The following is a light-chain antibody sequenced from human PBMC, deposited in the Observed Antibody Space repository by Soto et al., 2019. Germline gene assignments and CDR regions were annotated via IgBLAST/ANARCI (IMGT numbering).Light chain of an antibody. V-gene: IGLV2-11*01. Sequence: QSDLTQPRSVSGSPGQSVTISCTGTSSDVGTYNYVSWYQQHPGKAPKLMIYDVSQRPSGVPDRFSGSKSGNTASLTISGLQDEDESDYYCCSSAGSYTSVFGGGTKLTVL. CDR2: DVS. CDR3: CSSAGSYTSV. J-gene: IGLJ2*01. CDR1: SSDVGTYNY.